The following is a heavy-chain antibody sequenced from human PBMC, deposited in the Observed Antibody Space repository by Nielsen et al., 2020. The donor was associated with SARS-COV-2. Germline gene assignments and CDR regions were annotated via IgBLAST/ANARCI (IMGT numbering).Heavy chain of an antibody. V-gene: IGHV4-30-2*01. CDR3: ARGGRITFGGADDAFDI. CDR2: IYHSGRT. Sequence: SETLSLTCAVSGGSISSGGYSWRWIRQPPGKGLELIGYIYHSGRTYYNPSLKSRVTISVDRSKNQFSLKLSSVTAADTAVDYCARGGRITFGGADDAFDIWGQGTMVTVSS. J-gene: IGHJ3*02. D-gene: IGHD3-16*01. CDR1: GGSISSGGYS.